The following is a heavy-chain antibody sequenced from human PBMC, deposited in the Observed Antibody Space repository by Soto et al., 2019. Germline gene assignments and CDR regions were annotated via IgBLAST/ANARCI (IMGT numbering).Heavy chain of an antibody. CDR2: IERDDDDK. CDR3: ARSIRGTRRFNGMDV. V-gene: IGHV2-70*13. CDR1: GFSLTSPGMC. J-gene: IGHJ6*02. Sequence: SGPTLLNPTETLTLTCTFSGFSLTSPGMCVSWIRQPPGQALEWLALIERDDDDKYYSTSLKTRLTISKDTRKNQVVLTMANMDPADTGTYYCARSIRGTRRFNGMDVWGQGT. D-gene: IGHD1-20*01.